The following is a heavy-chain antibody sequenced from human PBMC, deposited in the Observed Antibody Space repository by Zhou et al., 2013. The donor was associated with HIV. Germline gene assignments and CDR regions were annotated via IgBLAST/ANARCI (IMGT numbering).Heavy chain of an antibody. D-gene: IGHD2-2*01. Sequence: QVQLVQSGAEVKKPGSSVKVSCKASGGTFSSYAISWVRQAPGQGLEWMGRIIPILGIANYAQKFQGRVTITADKSTSTAYMELSSLRSEDTAVYYCAREGAGSTRRDYYYMDVWGKGTTVTVSS. J-gene: IGHJ6*03. CDR2: IIPILGIA. V-gene: IGHV1-69*09. CDR1: GGTFSSYA. CDR3: AREGAGSTRRDYYYMDV.